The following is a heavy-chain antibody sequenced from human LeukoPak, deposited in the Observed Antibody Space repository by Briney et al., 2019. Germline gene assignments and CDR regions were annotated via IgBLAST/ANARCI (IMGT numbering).Heavy chain of an antibody. CDR1: GGSISSGDYY. CDR2: IYYSGST. Sequence: KPSETLSLTCIVSGGSISSGDYYLSWIRQPPGKGLEWIVYIYYSGSTYYNSSLKSRVSISVDTSKNQFSLKLSSVTAADTAVYYCARGGGYGGIDWYFDLWGRGTLVTVSS. D-gene: IGHD4-23*01. J-gene: IGHJ2*01. V-gene: IGHV4-30-4*01. CDR3: ARGGGYGGIDWYFDL.